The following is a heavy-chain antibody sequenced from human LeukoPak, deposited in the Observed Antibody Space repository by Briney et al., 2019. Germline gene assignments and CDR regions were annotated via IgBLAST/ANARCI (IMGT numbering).Heavy chain of an antibody. D-gene: IGHD6-19*01. CDR2: ISAYNGNT. Sequence: GASVKDSCKPSGYTFTSYGISWVRQAPGQGLEWMGWISAYNGNTNYAQKLQGRVTMTTDTSTSTAYMELRSLRSDETDVYLRARDLLVAVAGKGGFEYWGQGTLVTVSS. CDR1: GYTFTSYG. CDR3: ARDLLVAVAGKGGFEY. V-gene: IGHV1-18*01. J-gene: IGHJ4*02.